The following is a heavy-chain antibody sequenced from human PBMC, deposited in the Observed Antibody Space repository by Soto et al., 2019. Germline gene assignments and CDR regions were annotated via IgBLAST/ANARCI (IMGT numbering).Heavy chain of an antibody. CDR2: MNPGSGDT. CDR3: ATMATFGSLNWFDP. V-gene: IGHV1-8*02. D-gene: IGHD3-10*01. J-gene: IGHJ5*02. CDR1: GYSFTDYY. Sequence: ASVKVSCKASGYSFTDYYIHWVRQATGQGLEWMGWMNPGSGDTGYAQKFQGRVTMTRDISIATAYMELSSLRSDDTAIYYCATMATFGSLNWFDPWGQGTLVTVSS.